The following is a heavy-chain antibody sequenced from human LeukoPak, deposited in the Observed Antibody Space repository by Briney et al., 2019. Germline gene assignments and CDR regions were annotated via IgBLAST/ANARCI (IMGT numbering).Heavy chain of an antibody. V-gene: IGHV1-46*01. D-gene: IGHD1-26*01. J-gene: IGHJ4*02. Sequence: GASVSVSFMASVYTFTDYYTHWVRQAPGQGREWMGIVRPSGTTTVYPLELQGRVTLTRDTSTSTVYMELSSLTSADTAVYFCARESGGRTGGKTFDYWGQGTLVTVSS. CDR1: VYTFTDYY. CDR2: VRPSGTTT. CDR3: ARESGGRTGGKTFDY.